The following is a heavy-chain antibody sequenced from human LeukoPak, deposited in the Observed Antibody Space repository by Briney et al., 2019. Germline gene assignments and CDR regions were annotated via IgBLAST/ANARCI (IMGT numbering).Heavy chain of an antibody. J-gene: IGHJ4*02. D-gene: IGHD2-15*01. Sequence: ASVRVSCKASGYTFTSYGISWVRQAPGLGLEWMGWISAYNGNTNYAQKLQGRVTMTTDTSTSTAYMELRSLRSDDTAVYYCARVCSGGSCYPGGFDYWGQGTLVTVSS. CDR1: GYTFTSYG. CDR2: ISAYNGNT. V-gene: IGHV1-18*01. CDR3: ARVCSGGSCYPGGFDY.